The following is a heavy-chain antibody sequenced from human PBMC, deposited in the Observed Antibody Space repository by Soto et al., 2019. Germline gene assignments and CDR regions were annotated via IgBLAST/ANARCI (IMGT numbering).Heavy chain of an antibody. CDR1: GGSISSGGYY. D-gene: IGHD4-17*01. CDR2: IYYSGST. Sequence: QVQLQESGPGLVKPSQTLSLTCTVSGGSISSGGYYWSWIRQHPGKGLEWIGYIYYSGSTYYNPSLKSRVTISVDTSKNQFSLKLSSVTAADTAVYYCARVGSDYGDYEAWVRHYYYYYYMDVWGKGTTVTVSS. V-gene: IGHV4-31*03. J-gene: IGHJ6*03. CDR3: ARVGSDYGDYEAWVRHYYYYYYMDV.